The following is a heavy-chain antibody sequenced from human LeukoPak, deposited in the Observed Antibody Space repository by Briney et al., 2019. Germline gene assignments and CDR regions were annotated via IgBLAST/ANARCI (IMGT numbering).Heavy chain of an antibody. Sequence: GGSLRLSCAASGFTFSSYGMHWVRQAPGKGLEWVAVIWYDGSNKYYADSVKGRFTISRDNSKNTLYLQMNSLRAEDTAVYYCARDQTTISSLDYWGQGTLVTVSS. CDR3: ARDQTTISSLDY. CDR2: IWYDGSNK. D-gene: IGHD3-3*01. J-gene: IGHJ4*02. CDR1: GFTFSSYG. V-gene: IGHV3-33*01.